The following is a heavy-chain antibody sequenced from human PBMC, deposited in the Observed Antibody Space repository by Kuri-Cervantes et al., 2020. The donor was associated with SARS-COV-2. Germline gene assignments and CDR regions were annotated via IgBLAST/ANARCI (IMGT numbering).Heavy chain of an antibody. CDR3: ARISSGNFGY. V-gene: IGHV4-39*01. J-gene: IGHJ4*02. CDR1: GGSISSSSYY. D-gene: IGHD6-19*01. CDR2: IYYSGST. Sequence: SETLSLTCTVSGGSISSSSYYWGWIRQPPGKGLEWIGSIYYSGSTYYNPSLKSRVTISVDTSKNQFSLKLSSVTAADTAVYYCARISSGNFGYWGQGTLVTVSS.